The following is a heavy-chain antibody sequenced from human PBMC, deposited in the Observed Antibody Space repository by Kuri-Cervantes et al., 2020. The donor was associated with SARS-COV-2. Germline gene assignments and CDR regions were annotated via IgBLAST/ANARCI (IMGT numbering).Heavy chain of an antibody. J-gene: IGHJ6*02. D-gene: IGHD1-26*01. CDR2: IKQDGSEK. CDR1: GFTFSSYW. V-gene: IGHV3-7*03. CDR3: ARDRGGSYYYYGMDV. Sequence: GESLKISCVASGFTFSSYWMSWVRQAPGKGLEWVANIKQDGSEKYYVDSVKGRFTISRDNAKNSLYLQMNSLRAEDTAVYYCARDRGGSYYYYGMDVWGQGTTVTVSS.